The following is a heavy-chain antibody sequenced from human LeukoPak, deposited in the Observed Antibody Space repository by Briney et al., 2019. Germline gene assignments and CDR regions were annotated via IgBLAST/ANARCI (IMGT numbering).Heavy chain of an antibody. V-gene: IGHV4-34*01. CDR2: INHSGST. D-gene: IGHD5-18*01. CDR3: ARVDTAMVTRDYYYMDV. J-gene: IGHJ6*03. CDR1: GGSFSGYY. Sequence: SETLSLTCAVYGGSFSGYYWSWIRQPPGKGLEWIGEINHSGSTNYNPSLKSRVTISVDTSKNQFSLKLSSVTAADTAVYYCARVDTAMVTRDYYYMDVWGKGTTVTVSS.